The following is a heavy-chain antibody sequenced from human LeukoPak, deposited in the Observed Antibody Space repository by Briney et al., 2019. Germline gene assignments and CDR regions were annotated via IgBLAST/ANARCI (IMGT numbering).Heavy chain of an antibody. CDR1: GYTFTSYD. CDR2: MNPNSGNT. CDR3: ARGLIGMAVAGY. V-gene: IGHV1-8*01. D-gene: IGHD6-19*01. J-gene: IGHJ4*02. Sequence: ASVKVSCKASGYTFTSYDINWVRQATGQGLEWMEWMNPNSGNTGYAQKFQGRVTMTRNTSISTAYMELSSLRSEDTAVYYCARGLIGMAVAGYWGQGTLVTVPS.